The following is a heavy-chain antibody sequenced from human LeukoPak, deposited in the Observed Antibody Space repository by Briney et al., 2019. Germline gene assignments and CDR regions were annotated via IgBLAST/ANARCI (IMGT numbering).Heavy chain of an antibody. CDR2: SSDSGGTT. J-gene: IGHJ4*02. CDR1: GFTFSTYA. Sequence: GGSLRLSCAASGFTFSTYAMSWVRQAPGKGLEWVSISSDSGGTTYYADSVKGRFTISRDNSKNTLYLQMNSLGVEDTAVYYCTNDFDYWGQGTLVTVSS. CDR3: TNDFDY. V-gene: IGHV3-23*01.